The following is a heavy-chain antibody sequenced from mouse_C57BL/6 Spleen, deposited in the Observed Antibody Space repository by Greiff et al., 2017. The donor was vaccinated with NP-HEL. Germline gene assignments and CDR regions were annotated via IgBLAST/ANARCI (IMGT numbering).Heavy chain of an antibody. V-gene: IGHV1-61*01. CDR3: ARSTVVRWYFDV. Sequence: VQLQQPGAELVRPGSSVKLSCKASGYTFTSYWMDWVKQRPGQGLEWIGNIYPSDSETHYNQKFKDKATLTVDKSSSTAYMQLSSLTSEDSAVYYCARSTVVRWYFDVWGTGTTVTVSS. CDR1: GYTFTSYW. D-gene: IGHD1-1*01. J-gene: IGHJ1*03. CDR2: IYPSDSET.